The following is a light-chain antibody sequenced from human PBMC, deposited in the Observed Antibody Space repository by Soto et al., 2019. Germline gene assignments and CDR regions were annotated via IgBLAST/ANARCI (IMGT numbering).Light chain of an antibody. CDR1: QSVSSA. V-gene: IGKV1D-13*01. CDR2: DAS. J-gene: IGKJ5*01. Sequence: AIQLTPSPSSLSASPGALATITCLASQSVSSALAWYQQRPGKAPKLLIYDASSLDSGVPARFSGSGSGTDFTLTISSLQPDDFATYYCQQFNNYPFTFGQGTRLEIK. CDR3: QQFNNYPFT.